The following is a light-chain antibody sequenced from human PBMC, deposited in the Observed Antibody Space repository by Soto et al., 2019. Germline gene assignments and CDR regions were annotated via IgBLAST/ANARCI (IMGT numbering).Light chain of an antibody. CDR2: EDD. CDR1: SSDIGDYNY. V-gene: IGLV2-14*01. CDR3: CSYTKANTWV. Sequence: QSALTQPASVSGSPGQSITISCTGASSDIGDYNYVSWYQQHPGKAPKLLIYEDDYRPPEISSRFSASKSGNTASLTISGVQLEDDSHYFCCSYTKANTWVFGGGTKLTVL. J-gene: IGLJ3*02.